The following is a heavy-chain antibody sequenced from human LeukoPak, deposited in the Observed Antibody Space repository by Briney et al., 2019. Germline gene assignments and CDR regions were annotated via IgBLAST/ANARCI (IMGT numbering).Heavy chain of an antibody. CDR1: GYTFTNYY. CDR2: INPSGGST. D-gene: IGHD4-23*01. CDR3: ARGGYGGDSTYYYYAMDV. J-gene: IGHJ6*02. Sequence: ASVKVSCKASGYTFTNYYMHWVRQAPGQGLEWMAIINPSGGSTRNAQKFQGRVTMTRDTSTSTVYMELSSLRSEDTAVCYCARGGYGGDSTYYYYAMDVWGQGTTVTVSS. V-gene: IGHV1-46*01.